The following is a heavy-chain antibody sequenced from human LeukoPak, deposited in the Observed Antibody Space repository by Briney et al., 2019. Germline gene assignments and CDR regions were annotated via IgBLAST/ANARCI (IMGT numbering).Heavy chain of an antibody. D-gene: IGHD6-19*01. V-gene: IGHV4-59*01. J-gene: IGHJ2*01. CDR1: GGSISSYY. CDR2: IYYSGST. CDR3: ARGWGNWYFDL. Sequence: PSETLSLTCTVSGGSISSYYWSWIRQPPGKGLEWIGYIYYSGSTNYNPSLKSRVTISVDTSKNQFSLKLSSVTAADTAVYYCARGWGNWYFDLWGRGTLVTLSS.